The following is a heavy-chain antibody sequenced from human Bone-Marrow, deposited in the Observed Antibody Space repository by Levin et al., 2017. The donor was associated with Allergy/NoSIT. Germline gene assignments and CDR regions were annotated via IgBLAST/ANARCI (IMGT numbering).Heavy chain of an antibody. CDR1: GFTFSSYS. Sequence: GGSLRLSCSASGFTFSSYSMDWVRHAPGKGLEWVSYISSSSNVIYYTDSVKGRFTISRDNAQNSLYLQMNSLRAEDTAVYYCARDAEGPGGIDYWGQGTLVTVSS. V-gene: IGHV3-48*01. CDR3: ARDAEGPGGIDY. J-gene: IGHJ4*02. CDR2: ISSSSNVI. D-gene: IGHD2-8*02.